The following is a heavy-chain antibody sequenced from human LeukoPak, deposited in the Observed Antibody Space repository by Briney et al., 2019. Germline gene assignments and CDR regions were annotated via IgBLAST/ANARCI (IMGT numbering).Heavy chain of an antibody. Sequence: PGGSLRLSCAASGFTMSHYGVSWVRQAPGKGLEWISGIRSAVETTHYADSVKGRFIISRDNSKNTLFLQMNSLRDEDTAVYYCAKDLYSNYGPADYWGQGNLVTVSS. CDR3: AKDLYSNYGPADY. D-gene: IGHD4-11*01. CDR2: IRSAVETT. J-gene: IGHJ4*02. V-gene: IGHV3-23*01. CDR1: GFTMSHYG.